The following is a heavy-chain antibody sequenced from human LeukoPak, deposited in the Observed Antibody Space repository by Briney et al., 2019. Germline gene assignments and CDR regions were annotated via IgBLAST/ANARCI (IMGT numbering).Heavy chain of an antibody. CDR2: ISGSGGST. CDR1: GFTFSSYA. J-gene: IGHJ4*02. CDR3: AKVVTYYYDSSGYYYFDY. D-gene: IGHD3-22*01. V-gene: IGHV3-23*01. Sequence: GGSLRLSCAASGFTFSSYAMSWVRQAPGKGLEWVSAISGSGGSTYYADSVKGRFTISRDNSKNTLYLQMNSLRAEDTAVYYCAKVVTYYYDSSGYYYFDYWGQGTLVTVSS.